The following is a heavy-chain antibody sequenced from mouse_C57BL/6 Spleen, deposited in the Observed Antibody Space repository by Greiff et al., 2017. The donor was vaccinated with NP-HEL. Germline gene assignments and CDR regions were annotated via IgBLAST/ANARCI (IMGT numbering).Heavy chain of an antibody. Sequence: VQLQQSGPELVKPGASVKISCKASGYAFSSSWMNWVKQRPGKGLEWIGRIYPGDGDTNYNGKFKGKATLTADKSSSTAYMQLSSLTSEDSAVYVCARPGVFAYWGQGTLVTVSA. V-gene: IGHV1-82*01. J-gene: IGHJ3*01. D-gene: IGHD4-1*01. CDR2: IYPGDGDT. CDR1: GYAFSSSW. CDR3: ARPGVFAY.